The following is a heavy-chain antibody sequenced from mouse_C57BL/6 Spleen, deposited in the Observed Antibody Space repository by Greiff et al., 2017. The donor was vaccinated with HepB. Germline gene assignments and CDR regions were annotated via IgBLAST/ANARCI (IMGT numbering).Heavy chain of an antibody. Sequence: VQLQQSGPELVKPGASVKISCKASGYSFTGYYMNWVKQSPEKSLEWIGEINPSTGGTTYNQKFKAKATLTVDKSSSTAYMQLKSLTSEDSAVYYCARSGMGLLLWFAYWGQGTLVTVSA. V-gene: IGHV1-42*01. CDR1: GYSFTGYY. D-gene: IGHD2-3*01. CDR2: INPSTGGT. J-gene: IGHJ3*01. CDR3: ARSGMGLLLWFAY.